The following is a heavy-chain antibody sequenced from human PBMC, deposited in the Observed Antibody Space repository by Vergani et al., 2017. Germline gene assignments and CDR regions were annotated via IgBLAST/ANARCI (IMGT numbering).Heavy chain of an antibody. CDR3: ARGPHDYGGDYAFDI. V-gene: IGHV1-8*03. CDR1: GGTFTSYD. J-gene: IGHJ3*02. D-gene: IGHD4-23*01. Sequence: QVQLVQSGAEVKKPGSSVKVSCKASGGTFTSYDINWVRQATGQGLEWMGWMNPNSGNTGYAQKFQGRVTITRNTSISTAYMELSSLRSEDTAVYYCARGPHDYGGDYAFDIWGQGTMVTVSS. CDR2: MNPNSGNT.